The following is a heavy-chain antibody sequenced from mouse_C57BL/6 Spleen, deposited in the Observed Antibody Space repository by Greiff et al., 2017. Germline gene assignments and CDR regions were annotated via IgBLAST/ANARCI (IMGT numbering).Heavy chain of an antibody. CDR1: GYTFTSYW. V-gene: IGHV1-64*01. J-gene: IGHJ2*01. D-gene: IGHD1-1*01. CDR2: IHPNSGST. Sequence: VQLKQPGAELVKPGASVKLSCKASGYTFTSYWMHWVKQRPGQGLEWIGMIHPNSGSTNYNEKFKSKATLTVDKSSSTAYMQLSSLTSEDSAVYYCAIPTWDYFDYWGQGTTLTVSS. CDR3: AIPTWDYFDY.